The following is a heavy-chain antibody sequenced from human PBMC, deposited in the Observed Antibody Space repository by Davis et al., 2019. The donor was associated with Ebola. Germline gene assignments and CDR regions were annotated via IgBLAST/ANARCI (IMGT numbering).Heavy chain of an antibody. J-gene: IGHJ4*01. D-gene: IGHD2-8*01. CDR3: AKGNGY. Sequence: PGGSLRLSCAASGFTFSSYGMHWVRQAPGKGLEWVAVISYDGSNKYYADSVKGRFTISRDNSKNTLYLQMNSLRAEDTAVYYCAKGNGYWGHGTLVTVSS. CDR2: ISYDGSNK. V-gene: IGHV3-30*18. CDR1: GFTFSSYG.